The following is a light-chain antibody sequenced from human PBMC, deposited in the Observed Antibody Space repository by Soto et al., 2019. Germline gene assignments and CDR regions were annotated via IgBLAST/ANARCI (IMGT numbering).Light chain of an antibody. J-gene: IGKJ1*01. CDR1: ESVSTN. CDR2: GAS. V-gene: IGKV3-15*01. Sequence: EIVIARSPGTLSLSPVERVTLSCRASESVSTNLAWYQQKAGQAPRLLIYGASTRATGIPARFSGSGSGTEFTLTISSLQSEDFAVYYCQQYSIWRTFGQGTKVDIK. CDR3: QQYSIWRT.